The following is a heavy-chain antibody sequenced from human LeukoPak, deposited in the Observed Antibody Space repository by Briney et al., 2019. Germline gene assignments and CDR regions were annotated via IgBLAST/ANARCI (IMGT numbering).Heavy chain of an antibody. Sequence: SETLSLTCAVYGGSFSGYYWSWIRQPPGKGLEWIGEINHSGSTNYNPSLKSRVTISVDTAKNQFSLKLSSVTAADTAVYYCARGSSDWYVWGQGTLVTVSS. D-gene: IGHD3-9*01. J-gene: IGHJ4*02. CDR3: ARGSSDWYV. CDR2: INHSGST. V-gene: IGHV4-34*01. CDR1: GGSFSGYY.